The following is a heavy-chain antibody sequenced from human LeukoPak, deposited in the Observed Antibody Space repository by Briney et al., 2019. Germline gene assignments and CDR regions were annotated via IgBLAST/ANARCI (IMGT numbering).Heavy chain of an antibody. D-gene: IGHD3-10*01. CDR2: INTDTGNP. CDR1: GYTFTSYG. CDR3: ARVLAMVRGAPFDY. Sequence: ASVQVSCKASGYTFTSYGMNWVRQAPGQGLEWMGWINTDTGNPTYAQGFTGRFVFSLDTSVSTAYLQISSLKAEDTAVYYCARVLAMVRGAPFDYWGQGTLVTVSS. V-gene: IGHV7-4-1*02. J-gene: IGHJ4*02.